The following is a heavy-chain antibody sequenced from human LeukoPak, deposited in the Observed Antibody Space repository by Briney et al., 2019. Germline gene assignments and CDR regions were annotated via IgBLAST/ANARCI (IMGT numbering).Heavy chain of an antibody. CDR3: ARDLVSGAYTFDI. CDR2: ISSSGATI. J-gene: IGHJ3*02. Sequence: PGGSLRLPCAASGSTFSSFSTYDFNWVRQAPGKGLEWVSYISSSGATIYYADSVKGRFTVSRDNAKNSLYLQMNSLRAEDTAIYYCARDLVSGAYTFDIWGHGTMVTVSS. CDR1: GSTFSS. D-gene: IGHD3-16*01. V-gene: IGHV3-48*03.